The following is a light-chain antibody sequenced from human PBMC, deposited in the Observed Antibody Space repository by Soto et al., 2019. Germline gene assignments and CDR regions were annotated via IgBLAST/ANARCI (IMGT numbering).Light chain of an antibody. J-gene: IGLJ1*01. CDR2: EVS. CDR1: SSDVGSYNL. CDR3: CSYAGSSTFD. Sequence: QSALTQPAPVSGSPGQSITISCTGTSSDVGSYNLVSWYQQHPGKAPKLMIYEVSKRPSGVSNRFSGSKSGNTASLTISGLLAEDEADYYCCSYAGSSTFDFGTGTKVTVL. V-gene: IGLV2-23*02.